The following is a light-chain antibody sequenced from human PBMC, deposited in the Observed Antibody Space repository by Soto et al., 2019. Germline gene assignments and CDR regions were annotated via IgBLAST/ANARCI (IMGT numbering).Light chain of an antibody. V-gene: IGKV1-5*01. CDR1: QTISGW. CDR2: DAS. J-gene: IGKJ1*01. CDR3: QHYNSYSAA. Sequence: DIQMTQSPSTLSASVGDTVTITCRAGQTISGWLACYQQRPGKAPTLLIFDASTLESGVPSRFSGSGSGTTFTLPISSLQPDDFATYYCQHYNSYSAAFGQGTKVDIK.